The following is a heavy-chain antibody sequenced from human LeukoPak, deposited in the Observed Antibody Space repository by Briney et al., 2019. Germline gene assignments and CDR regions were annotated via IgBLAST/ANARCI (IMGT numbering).Heavy chain of an antibody. J-gene: IGHJ4*02. Sequence: GGSLRLSCAASGFTFSSYAMSWVRQAPGKGLGWVSLIVGSGGRQYYADSVKGRFTIPRNNSKNTLYLQMTSLRAEDTAVYYCAKDRGYSGGRNYFDYWGQGTLVTVSS. D-gene: IGHD1-26*01. CDR2: IVGSGGRQ. CDR1: GFTFSSYA. CDR3: AKDRGYSGGRNYFDY. V-gene: IGHV3-23*01.